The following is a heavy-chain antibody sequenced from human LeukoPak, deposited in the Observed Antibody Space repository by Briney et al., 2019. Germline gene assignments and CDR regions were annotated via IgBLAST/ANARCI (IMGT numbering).Heavy chain of an antibody. Sequence: GRSLRLSCAASGFTFSSYAMHWVRQAPGKGLEWVAVISYDGSNKYYADSVKGRFTISRDNSKNTLYLQMNSLRAEDTAVYYCARGTFGHPPGGYWGQGTLVTVSS. J-gene: IGHJ4*02. D-gene: IGHD1-7*01. CDR3: ARGTFGHPPGGY. CDR2: ISYDGSNK. V-gene: IGHV3-30-3*01. CDR1: GFTFSSYA.